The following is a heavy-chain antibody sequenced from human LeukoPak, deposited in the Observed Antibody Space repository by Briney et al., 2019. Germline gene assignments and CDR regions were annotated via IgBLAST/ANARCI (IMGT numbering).Heavy chain of an antibody. CDR3: ARGAVRYAFDF. CDR1: GGSIRSTYW. CDR2: IHDTGST. Sequence: PSETLSLTCAVSGGSIRSTYWWSWVRQPPGKGLEWIGEIHDTGSTNYNPSLKGRVTISVDKSKNQFSLILNSVTAADTAVYFCARGAVRYAFDFWGQGTMVTVSS. V-gene: IGHV4-4*02. J-gene: IGHJ3*01.